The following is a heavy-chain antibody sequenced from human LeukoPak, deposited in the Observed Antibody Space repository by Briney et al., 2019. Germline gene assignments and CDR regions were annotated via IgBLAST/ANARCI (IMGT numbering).Heavy chain of an antibody. CDR1: GGTFSSYA. CDR3: ARDGGGVVARSENWFDP. D-gene: IGHD2-15*01. V-gene: IGHV1-69*13. CDR2: IIPIFGTA. Sequence: ASVKVSCKASGGTFSSYAISWVRQAPGQGLEWMGGIIPIFGTANYAQKFQGRVTITADESTSTAYMELSSLRSEDTAVYYCARDGGGVVARSENWFDPWGQGTLVTVSS. J-gene: IGHJ5*02.